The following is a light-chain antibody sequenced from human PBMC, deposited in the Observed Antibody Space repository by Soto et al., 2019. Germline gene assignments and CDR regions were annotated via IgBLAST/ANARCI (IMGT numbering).Light chain of an antibody. CDR3: QFFGSSRYT. V-gene: IGKV3-20*01. CDR1: QSISSSY. Sequence: EIVXXXXPXTXSLSPGERATLACRASQSISSSYLAWYQQKPGQAPRLLIYGASSRATGIPDRFSGSGSGTDFTLTISRLEPEDFAVYYCQFFGSSRYTFGQGTKLEIK. J-gene: IGKJ2*01. CDR2: GAS.